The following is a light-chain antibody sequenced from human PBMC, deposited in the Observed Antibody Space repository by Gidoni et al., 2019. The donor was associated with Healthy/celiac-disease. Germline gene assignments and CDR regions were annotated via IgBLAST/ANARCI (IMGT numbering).Light chain of an antibody. Sequence: EIVLTQSPATLSLSPGERATLSCSASQSVSSYLAWYQQNPGQAPRLLIYDASTRAIGIPASFSGSGSGTDFTLPISSLEPEDFAVYYCQQRSNWPGTFGPGTKVDIK. CDR3: QQRSNWPGT. CDR2: DAS. V-gene: IGKV3-11*01. J-gene: IGKJ3*01. CDR1: QSVSSY.